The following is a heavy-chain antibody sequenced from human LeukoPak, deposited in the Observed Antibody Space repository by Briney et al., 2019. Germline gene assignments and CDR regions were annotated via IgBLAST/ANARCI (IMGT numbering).Heavy chain of an antibody. Sequence: PGGSLRLSCAASGLIVSSNYMSWVRQAPGKGLEWVSVIYSGGSTYYADSVKGRFTISRHNSKNTLYLQMNSLRAEDTAVYYCARRAALYSSSWYYFDYWGQGTLVTVSS. CDR3: ARRAALYSSSWYYFDY. D-gene: IGHD6-13*01. V-gene: IGHV3-53*04. CDR1: GLIVSSNY. J-gene: IGHJ4*02. CDR2: IYSGGST.